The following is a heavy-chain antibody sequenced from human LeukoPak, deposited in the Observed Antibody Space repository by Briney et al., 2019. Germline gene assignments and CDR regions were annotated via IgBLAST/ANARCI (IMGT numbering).Heavy chain of an antibody. CDR2: ISAYNGNT. CDR3: ASTYCSSTSCYGRPSYYYDY. CDR1: GYTFTSYG. J-gene: IGHJ4*02. Sequence: ASVKVSCKASGYTFTSYGISWVRQAPGQGLEWMGWISAYNGNTNYAQKLQGRVTMTTDTSTSTAYMGLRSLRSDDTAVYYCASTYCSSTSCYGRPSYYYDYWSQGTLVTVSS. D-gene: IGHD2-2*01. V-gene: IGHV1-18*01.